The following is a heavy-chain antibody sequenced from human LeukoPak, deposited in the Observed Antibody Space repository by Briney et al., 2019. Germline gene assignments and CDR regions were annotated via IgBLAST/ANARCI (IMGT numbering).Heavy chain of an antibody. CDR3: ARDRRAPYSSSWYNYFDY. D-gene: IGHD6-13*01. CDR1: GYTFTSYY. CDR2: INPSGGST. J-gene: IGHJ4*02. Sequence: ASVKVSCKASGYTFTSYYMHWVRQAPGQGLEWMGIINPSGGSTSYAQKFQGRVTMTRDTSTSTVYMELSSLRSEDTAVYYCARDRRAPYSSSWYNYFDYWGQGTLVTVSS. V-gene: IGHV1-46*01.